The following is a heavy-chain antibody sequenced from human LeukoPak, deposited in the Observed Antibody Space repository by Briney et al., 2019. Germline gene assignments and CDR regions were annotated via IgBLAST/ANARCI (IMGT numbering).Heavy chain of an antibody. J-gene: IGHJ6*04. D-gene: IGHD5-18*01. V-gene: IGHV3-74*01. CDR2: INSDGSST. CDR3: ARDRGAGGYSYGYHGRQPDV. Sequence: PGGSLRLSCAASGFTFSSYWMHWVRQAPGKGLVWVSRINSDGSSTSYADSVKGRFTISRDNAKNTLYLQMNSLRAEDTAVYYCARDRGAGGYSYGYHGRQPDVWGEGTTVTVSS. CDR1: GFTFSSYW.